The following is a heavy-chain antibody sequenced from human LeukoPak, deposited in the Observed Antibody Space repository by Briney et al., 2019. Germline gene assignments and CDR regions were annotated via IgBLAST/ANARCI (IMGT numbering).Heavy chain of an antibody. CDR2: IIPIFGTA. CDR1: GYTFTSYA. CDR3: ARDVRYYDSSGYQPYYFDY. D-gene: IGHD3-22*01. J-gene: IGHJ4*02. Sequence: ASVKVSCKASGYTFTSYAISWVRQAPGQGLEWMGGIIPIFGTANYAQKFQGRVTITADESTSTAYMELSSLRSEDTAVYYCARDVRYYDSSGYQPYYFDYWGQGTLVTVSS. V-gene: IGHV1-69*13.